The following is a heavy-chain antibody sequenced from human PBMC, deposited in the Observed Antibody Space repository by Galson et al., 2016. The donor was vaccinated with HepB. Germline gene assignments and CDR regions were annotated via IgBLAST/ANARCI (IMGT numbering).Heavy chain of an antibody. Sequence: SLRLSCAASGFTFSNAWMNWVRQAPGKGLEWVGHIKSKGDGGTTDHAAPVKGRFTLSRDDSKNTLYLQMNSLKTEDTAVYYCTTKSNTVMAYEVYNYYYGMDVWGQGTTVTVSS. CDR1: GFTFSNAW. D-gene: IGHD5-18*01. J-gene: IGHJ6*02. V-gene: IGHV3-15*01. CDR2: IKSKGDGGTT. CDR3: TTKSNTVMAYEVYNYYYGMDV.